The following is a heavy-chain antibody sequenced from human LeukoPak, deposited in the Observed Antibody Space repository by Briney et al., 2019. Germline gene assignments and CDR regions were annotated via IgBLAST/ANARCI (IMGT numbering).Heavy chain of an antibody. Sequence: ASVKVSCKASGYTFTGYYMHWVRQAPGQGLEWMGWINPNSGGTNYAQKLQGRVTMTRDTSISTAYMELSRLRSDDTAVYYCARDAPVDTAMALGIVDYWGQGTLVTVSS. CDR1: GYTFTGYY. V-gene: IGHV1-2*02. D-gene: IGHD5-18*01. CDR2: INPNSGGT. J-gene: IGHJ4*02. CDR3: ARDAPVDTAMALGIVDY.